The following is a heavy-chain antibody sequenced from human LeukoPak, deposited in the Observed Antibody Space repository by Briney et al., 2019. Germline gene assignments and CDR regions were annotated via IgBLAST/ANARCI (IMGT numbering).Heavy chain of an antibody. J-gene: IGHJ6*02. CDR2: IRSKANSYAT. CDR1: GFTFSGSA. Sequence: GGSLKLSCAASGFTFSGSAMHWVRQASGKGLEWVGRIRSKANSYATAYAASVKGRFTISRDDSKNTAYLQMNSLKTEDTAVYYCTRRYDILTGYYEYGMDVWSQGTTVTVSS. D-gene: IGHD3-9*01. V-gene: IGHV3-73*01. CDR3: TRRYDILTGYYEYGMDV.